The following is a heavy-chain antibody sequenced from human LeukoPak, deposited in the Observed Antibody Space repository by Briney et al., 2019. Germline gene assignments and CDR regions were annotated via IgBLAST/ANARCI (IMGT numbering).Heavy chain of an antibody. V-gene: IGHV1-18*01. Sequence: ASVTVSCKASGYTFTSYGISWVRQAPGQGLEWMGWISAYNGNTNYAQKLQGRVTMTTDTSTSTAYMELSRLRSDDTAVYYCARGGGYDILTGYYNDYWGQGTLVTVSS. D-gene: IGHD3-9*01. J-gene: IGHJ4*02. CDR3: ARGGGYDILTGYYNDY. CDR1: GYTFTSYG. CDR2: ISAYNGNT.